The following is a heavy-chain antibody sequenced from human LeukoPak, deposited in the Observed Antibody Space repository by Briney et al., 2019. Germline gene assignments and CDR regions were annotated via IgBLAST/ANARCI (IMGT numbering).Heavy chain of an antibody. CDR2: ISYDGSNK. Sequence: GGSLRLSCAASGFTFSSYAMHWVRQAPGKGLEWVAVISYDGSNKYYADSVKGRFTISRDNSKNTLYLQMNSLRAEDTAVYYCARVVGDYTVTTEFDYWGQGTLVTVSS. CDR1: GFTFSSYA. V-gene: IGHV3-30-3*01. J-gene: IGHJ4*02. CDR3: ARVVGDYTVTTEFDY. D-gene: IGHD4-17*01.